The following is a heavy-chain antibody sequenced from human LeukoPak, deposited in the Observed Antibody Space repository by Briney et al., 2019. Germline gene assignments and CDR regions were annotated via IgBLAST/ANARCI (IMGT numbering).Heavy chain of an antibody. Sequence: GGSLRLSCAASGFTYSSYGMNWVRQAPGKGLEWVSGISGSGSRTDYADSVKGRFTISRDNAKNTLYLQMNSLRAEDTAAYYCAKGSRKCELLDAFDFWGQGPMVTVSS. CDR3: AKGSRKCELLDAFDF. D-gene: IGHD3-10*01. CDR1: GFTYSSYG. J-gene: IGHJ3*01. V-gene: IGHV3-23*01. CDR2: ISGSGSRT.